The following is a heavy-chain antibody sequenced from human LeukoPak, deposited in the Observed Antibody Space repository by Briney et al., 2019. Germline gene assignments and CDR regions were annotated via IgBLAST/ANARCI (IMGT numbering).Heavy chain of an antibody. J-gene: IGHJ4*02. CDR2: ISGNNDNP. Sequence: GASVRGSCKTSGYTFSNFGINWVRQAPGQGLEWMGWISGNNDNPNYGQKFQGRFTVTTDSSTSTAYMELRNLRFDDTAVYYCARDGTSTDDYWGQGTLVTVSS. D-gene: IGHD2-2*01. CDR1: GYTFSNFG. CDR3: ARDGTSTDDY. V-gene: IGHV1-18*01.